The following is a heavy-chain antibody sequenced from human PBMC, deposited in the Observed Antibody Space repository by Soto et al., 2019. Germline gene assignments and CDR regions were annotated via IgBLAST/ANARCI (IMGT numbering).Heavy chain of an antibody. J-gene: IGHJ1*01. CDR3: AVKWELVFQH. CDR2: ISGSGGST. V-gene: IGHV3-23*01. D-gene: IGHD1-26*01. Sequence: GSLRLSCAASGFTFSNAWMSWVRQAPGKGLEWVSAISGSGGSTYYADSVKGRFTISRDNSKNTLYLQMNSLRAEDTAVYYCAVKWELVFQHWGQGTLVTVSS. CDR1: GFTFSNAW.